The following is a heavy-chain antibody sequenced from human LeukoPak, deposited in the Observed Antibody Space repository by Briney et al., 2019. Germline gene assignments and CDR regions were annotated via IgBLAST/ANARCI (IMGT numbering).Heavy chain of an antibody. CDR2: IYYSGST. Sequence: SETLSLTCTVSGGSISSSSYYWGRIRQPPGKGLEWIGSIYYSGSTYYNPSLKSRVTISVDTSKNQFSLKLSSVTAADTAVYYCARDSGGGSQLWLRGGDFDYWGQGTLVNVSS. CDR3: ARDSGGGSQLWLRGGDFDY. CDR1: GGSISSSSYY. V-gene: IGHV4-39*07. J-gene: IGHJ4*02. D-gene: IGHD5-18*01.